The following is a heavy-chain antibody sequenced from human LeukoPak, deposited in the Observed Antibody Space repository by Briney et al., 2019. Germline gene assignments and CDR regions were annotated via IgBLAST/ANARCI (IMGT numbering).Heavy chain of an antibody. D-gene: IGHD6-13*01. J-gene: IGHJ5*02. CDR2: ISGSGGST. CDR1: GFTFNNFA. CDR3: AKGSSWLNWFDP. V-gene: IGHV3-23*01. Sequence: PGGSLRLSCAASGFTFNNFAMSWVRQAPGKGLEWVSAISGSGGSTYYADSVKGRFTISRDNSKNTLYLQMNSLRAEDTAVYYCAKGSSWLNWFDPWGQGTLVTVSS.